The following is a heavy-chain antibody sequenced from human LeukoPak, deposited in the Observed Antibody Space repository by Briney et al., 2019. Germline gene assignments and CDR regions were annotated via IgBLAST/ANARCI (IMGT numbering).Heavy chain of an antibody. CDR3: TSTYDILTGYPTGGFDL. J-gene: IGHJ5*02. D-gene: IGHD3-9*01. CDR1: GFTFSSDA. V-gene: IGHV3-49*03. Sequence: QPGGSLRLSCAASGFTFSSDAMSWFRQAPGKGLEWVGFIRSKAYGCTTEYAASVKGRFTISRDDSKSIAYLQMNSLKTEETAVYFCTSTYDILTGYPTGGFDLWGQGTLVTVSS. CDR2: IRSKAYGCTT.